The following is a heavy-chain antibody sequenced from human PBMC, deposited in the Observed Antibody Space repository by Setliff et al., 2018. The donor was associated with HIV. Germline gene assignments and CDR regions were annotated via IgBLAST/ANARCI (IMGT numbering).Heavy chain of an antibody. CDR3: ARLHTDYGSWYFDA. V-gene: IGHV4-4*02. D-gene: IGHD3-10*01. J-gene: IGHJ5*02. Sequence: SETLSLTCVVSGASIRNSAWWGWVRQPPGKGLEWIGEVDHSGSTNYSPSPKSRVTMSVDKSKKQFSLKLKSMAAADTAVYYCARLHTDYGSWYFDAWGPGTLVTVSS. CDR1: GASIRNSAW. CDR2: VDHSGST.